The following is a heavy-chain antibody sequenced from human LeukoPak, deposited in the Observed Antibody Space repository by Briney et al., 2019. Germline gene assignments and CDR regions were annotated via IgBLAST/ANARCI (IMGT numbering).Heavy chain of an antibody. Sequence: GGSLRLSCAASGLTFSSYGMSWVRQAPGKGLDWVSAISGSGGKTYYADSVKGRFTISRDNSKNTLYLQMNSLRAEDTAVYYCAKRVSSSSHYYSSIFDYWGQGTLVTVSS. CDR1: GLTFSSYG. J-gene: IGHJ4*02. CDR2: ISGSGGKT. D-gene: IGHD3-22*01. CDR3: AKRVSSSSHYYSSIFDY. V-gene: IGHV3-23*01.